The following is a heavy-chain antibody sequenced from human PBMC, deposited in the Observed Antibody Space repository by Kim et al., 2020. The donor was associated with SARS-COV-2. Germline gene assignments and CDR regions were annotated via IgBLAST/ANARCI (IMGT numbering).Heavy chain of an antibody. V-gene: IGHV4-59*01. J-gene: IGHJ6*04. Sequence: YSGGTNYTPSLKSRVTISVDTSKNQFSRKLSSVTAADTAVYYCARDLGDVWGKGTPVTVSS. CDR3: ARDLGDV. D-gene: IGHD7-27*01. CDR2: YSGGT.